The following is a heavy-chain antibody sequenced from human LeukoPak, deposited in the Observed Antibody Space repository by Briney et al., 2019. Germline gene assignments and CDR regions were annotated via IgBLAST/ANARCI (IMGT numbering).Heavy chain of an antibody. V-gene: IGHV3-23*01. CDR3: AKDIQLST. Sequence: GGSLRLSCAASGFNFRDAAMTWVRQAPGKGLEWVALISFSDDNSYYADSVKGRFSVSRDNSENTLSLQMNSLRVEDTARYYCAKDIQLSTWGLGTMVTVSS. CDR1: GFNFRDAA. CDR2: ISFSDDNS. J-gene: IGHJ3*01. D-gene: IGHD5-24*01.